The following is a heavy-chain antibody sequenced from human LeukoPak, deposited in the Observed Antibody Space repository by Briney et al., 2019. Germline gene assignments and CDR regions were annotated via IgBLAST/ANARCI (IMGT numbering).Heavy chain of an antibody. CDR1: GFTFSSYW. CDR2: IKQDGSEK. D-gene: IGHD3-22*01. J-gene: IGHJ4*02. CDR3: ARDAPYDYDRSGYRLSYFDY. V-gene: IGHV3-7*01. Sequence: GGSLRLSCAASGFTFSSYWMSWVRQAPGKGLEWVANIKQDGSEKYYVDSVKGRFTISRDHSKNTLFLHMNSLRAEDTAVYYCARDAPYDYDRSGYRLSYFDYWGQGTLVTVSS.